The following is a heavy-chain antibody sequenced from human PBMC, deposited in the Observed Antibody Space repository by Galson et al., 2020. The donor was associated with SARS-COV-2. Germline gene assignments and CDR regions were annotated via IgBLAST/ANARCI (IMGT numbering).Heavy chain of an antibody. D-gene: IGHD6-13*01. J-gene: IGHJ4*02. CDR3: AHRRPIAAAGKTNTHFDY. V-gene: IGHV2-5*02. CDR2: IYWDDDK. CDR1: GFSLSTSGVG. Sequence: SGPTLVKPTQTLTLTCTFSGFSLSTSGVGVGWIRQPPGKALEWLALIYWDDDKRYSPSLKSRLTITKDTSKNQVVLTMTNMDPVDTATYYCAHRRPIAAAGKTNTHFDYWGQGTLVTVSS.